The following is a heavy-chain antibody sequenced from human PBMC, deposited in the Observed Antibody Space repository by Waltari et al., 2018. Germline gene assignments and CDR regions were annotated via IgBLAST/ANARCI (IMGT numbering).Heavy chain of an antibody. CDR3: ARDDCSRTSCYYGMDV. J-gene: IGHJ6*02. Sequence: QVQLQQWGAGLLKPSETLSLTCAVYGGSFSGYYWSWIRQPPGEGLEWIGSIYHSGSTYYNSSLNSRVTISVDTSKNQFSLRLRSVTAADTAMYYCARDDCSRTSCYYGMDVWGQGITVTVSS. CDR2: IYHSGST. D-gene: IGHD2-2*01. CDR1: GGSFSGYY. V-gene: IGHV4-34*01.